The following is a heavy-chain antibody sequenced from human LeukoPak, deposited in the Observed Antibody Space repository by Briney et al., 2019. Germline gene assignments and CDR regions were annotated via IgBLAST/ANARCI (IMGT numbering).Heavy chain of an antibody. Sequence: GGSLRLSCAASGFTFSSYAMSWVRQAPGKGLEWVSAISGSGGSTYYADSVKGRFTISRDNSKNTLYLQMNGLRAEDTAVYYCAKDRGTGMGATPRVFDYWGQGTLVTVSS. D-gene: IGHD1-26*01. J-gene: IGHJ4*02. CDR3: AKDRGTGMGATPRVFDY. CDR2: ISGSGGST. CDR1: GFTFSSYA. V-gene: IGHV3-23*01.